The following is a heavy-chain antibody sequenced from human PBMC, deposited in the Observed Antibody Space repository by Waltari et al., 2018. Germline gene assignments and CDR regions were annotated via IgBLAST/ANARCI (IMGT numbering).Heavy chain of an antibody. CDR2: LSGSST. V-gene: IGHV3-23*01. J-gene: IGHJ6*02. CDR1: GVTFSSYA. CDR3: AKEVHDFWSGYPRMDV. Sequence: EVQLLESGGGLVQPGGSLRLSCAASGVTFSSYAMSWVRQAPGRGLEWVSALSGSSTYYADSVKGRFTISRDNSKNTLFLQMNSLRADDTAVYYCAKEVHDFWSGYPRMDVWGQGTTVTVSS. D-gene: IGHD3-3*01.